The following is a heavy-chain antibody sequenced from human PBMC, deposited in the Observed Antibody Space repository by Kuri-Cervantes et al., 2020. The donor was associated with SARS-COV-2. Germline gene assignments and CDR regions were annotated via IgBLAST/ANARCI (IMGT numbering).Heavy chain of an antibody. Sequence: GSLRLSCAVYGGSCSGYNWSWIRQPPGKGLEWIGEINHSGSTNCNPSLKSPVTISVDTSKNQFSLKLGSMTAADTAVYYCARGRPSYYGSGSYLTWFDPWGQGTLVTVSS. CDR3: ARGRPSYYGSGSYLTWFDP. V-gene: IGHV4-34*01. D-gene: IGHD3-10*01. J-gene: IGHJ5*02. CDR1: GGSCSGYN. CDR2: INHSGST.